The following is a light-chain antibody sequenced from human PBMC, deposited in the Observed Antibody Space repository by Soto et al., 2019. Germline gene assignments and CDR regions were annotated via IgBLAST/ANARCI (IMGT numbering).Light chain of an antibody. J-gene: IGLJ2*01. CDR2: EVT. CDR3: CAYAGSTTL. Sequence: QSALTQPPSASGSPGQSVTISCTGTSSDVGTYNYVSWYQQHPGKAPKLMIYEVTKRPSGVPDRFSGSKSGNTASLTVSGLRAEDEADYYCCAYAGSTTLFGGGTKLTVL. CDR1: SSDVGTYNY. V-gene: IGLV2-8*01.